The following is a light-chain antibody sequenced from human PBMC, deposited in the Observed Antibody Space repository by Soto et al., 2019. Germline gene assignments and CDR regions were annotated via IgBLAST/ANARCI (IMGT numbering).Light chain of an antibody. CDR1: SGHSSYR. CDR3: QTWGTGTVV. V-gene: IGLV4-69*01. CDR2: LNGDGSH. Sequence: QSVLTQSPSASASLGASVKLTCTLSSGHSSYRIAWHQQQPEKGPRYLMKLNGDGSHNKGDGIPDRFSGSSSGAERYLTISSLQSEDEADYYCQTWGTGTVVFGGGTKLTVL. J-gene: IGLJ2*01.